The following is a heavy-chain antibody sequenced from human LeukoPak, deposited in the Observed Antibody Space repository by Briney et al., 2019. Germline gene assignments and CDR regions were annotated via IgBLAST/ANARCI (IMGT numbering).Heavy chain of an antibody. J-gene: IGHJ6*03. D-gene: IGHD3-10*01. Sequence: SETLSLTCAVYGGSFSGYYWSWIRQPPGKGLEWIGEINHSGSTNYNPSLKSRVTISVDTSKNQFSLKLSSVTAADTAVYYCARGVVRGVSPTYYYYYYMDVWGKGTTVTISS. V-gene: IGHV4-34*01. CDR1: GGSFSGYY. CDR3: ARGVVRGVSPTYYYYYYMDV. CDR2: INHSGST.